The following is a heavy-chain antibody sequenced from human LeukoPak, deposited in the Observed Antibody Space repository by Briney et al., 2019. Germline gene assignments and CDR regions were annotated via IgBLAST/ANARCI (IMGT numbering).Heavy chain of an antibody. V-gene: IGHV3-23*01. Sequence: GGSLRLSCAASGFTFNNYAMTWVRQAPGKGLEWVSAITNSGGSTYYADSVKGRFTISRDNSKNTLYLQMNSLRAEDTAIYYCAQGRSFSGRYGLDVWGQGTTVTVS. CDR1: GFTFNNYA. CDR3: AQGRSFSGRYGLDV. J-gene: IGHJ6*02. D-gene: IGHD3-10*01. CDR2: ITNSGGST.